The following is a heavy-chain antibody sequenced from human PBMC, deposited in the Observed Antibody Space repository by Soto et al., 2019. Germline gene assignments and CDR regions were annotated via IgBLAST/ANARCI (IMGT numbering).Heavy chain of an antibody. CDR3: ARDLLAGDF. V-gene: IGHV1-46*01. J-gene: IGHJ4*02. CDR2: INPMRGST. D-gene: IGHD3-10*01. Sequence: QVQLVQSGAEVKKHGASVKVSCRASGYTFTNYYIHWVRQAPGQGLEWMAIINPMRGSTNYAQNFQGRVTLTMDTSTTTVYMDLSSLRFEDTAVYFCARDLLAGDFWGQGTLVTVSS. CDR1: GYTFTNYY.